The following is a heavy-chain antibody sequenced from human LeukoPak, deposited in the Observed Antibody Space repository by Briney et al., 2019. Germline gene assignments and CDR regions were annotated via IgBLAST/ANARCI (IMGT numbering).Heavy chain of an antibody. CDR2: IYPGDSDT. CDR1: GYIFTDYW. J-gene: IGHJ5*02. CDR3: ATPYSTSWP. D-gene: IGHD6-13*01. Sequence: GESLKISCKASGYIFTDYWIGWVRQIPGKGLEWMGIIYPGDSDTKYSPSFQGQVNISADRSINTAYLQWSSLRASDTAIYYCATPYSTSWPWGQGTLVTVSS. V-gene: IGHV5-51*01.